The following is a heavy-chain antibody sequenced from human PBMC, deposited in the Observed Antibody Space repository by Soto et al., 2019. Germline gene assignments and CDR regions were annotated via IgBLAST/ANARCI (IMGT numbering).Heavy chain of an antibody. Sequence: PGGSLRLPCAASGFTFSNAWMNWVRQAPGKGLEWVGRIKSKTDGGTTDYAAPVKGRFTISRDDSKNTLYLQMNSLKTEDTAVYYCTTPYYYDSSGHLGYGMDVWGQGTTVTVSS. CDR1: GFTFSNAW. CDR3: TTPYYYDSSGHLGYGMDV. CDR2: IKSKTDGGTT. D-gene: IGHD3-22*01. V-gene: IGHV3-15*07. J-gene: IGHJ6*02.